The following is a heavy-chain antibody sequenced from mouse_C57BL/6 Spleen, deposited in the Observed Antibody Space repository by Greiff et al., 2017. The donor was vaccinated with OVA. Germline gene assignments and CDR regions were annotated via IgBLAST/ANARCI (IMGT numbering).Heavy chain of an antibody. V-gene: IGHV5-4*01. CDR3: ARGMYGSSSGYFDY. CDR1: GFTFSSYA. Sequence: EVQLQQSGGGLVKPGGSLKLSCAASGFTFSSYAMSWVRQTPEKRLEWVATISDGGSYTYYPDNVKGRFTISRDNAKNNLYLQMSHLKSEDTAMYYCARGMYGSSSGYFDYWGQGTTLTVSS. J-gene: IGHJ2*01. D-gene: IGHD1-1*01. CDR2: ISDGGSYT.